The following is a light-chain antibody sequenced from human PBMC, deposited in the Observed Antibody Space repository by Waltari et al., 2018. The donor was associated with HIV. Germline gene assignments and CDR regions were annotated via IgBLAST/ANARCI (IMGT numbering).Light chain of an antibody. V-gene: IGLV1-51*02. CDR1: SSNIGNNY. Sequence: QSFLTQPPSMSAAPGQSVSISCSGTSSNIGNNYVSWYLQFPGTAPRLIIFENDQRATWVPDRFFATKSGTSATLGIGRLLTGDEASYYCATWDTSLQSLLFGGGTKLT. J-gene: IGLJ2*01. CDR3: ATWDTSLQSLL. CDR2: END.